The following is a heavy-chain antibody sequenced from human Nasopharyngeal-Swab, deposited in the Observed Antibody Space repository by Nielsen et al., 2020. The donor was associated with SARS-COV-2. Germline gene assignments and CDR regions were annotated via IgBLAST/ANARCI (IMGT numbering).Heavy chain of an antibody. D-gene: IGHD2/OR15-2a*01. CDR2: ISYDGSNK. V-gene: IGHV3-30*18. CDR1: GFTFSSYG. CDR3: AKGYFLDY. J-gene: IGHJ4*02. Sequence: GGSLRLSCAASGFTFSSYGMHWVRQAPGKGLEWVAVISYDGSNKYYADSVKGRFTISRDNSKNTLYLQMNSLGAEDTAVYYCAKGYFLDYWGQGTLVTVSS.